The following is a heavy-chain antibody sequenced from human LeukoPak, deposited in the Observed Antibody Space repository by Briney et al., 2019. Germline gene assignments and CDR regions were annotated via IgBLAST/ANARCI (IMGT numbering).Heavy chain of an antibody. D-gene: IGHD1-1*01. Sequence: PSETLSLTCAVYGGSISAYWSWIRQSPGKGLQWIAEVNHRGDTNYNPSVKGRVTISVDTSKNQFSLKVTSLTAADTAVYYCARGPTRSETGYFDYWGQGTLVTVSS. CDR3: ARGPTRSETGYFDY. V-gene: IGHV4-34*01. CDR2: VNHRGDT. J-gene: IGHJ4*03. CDR1: GGSISAY.